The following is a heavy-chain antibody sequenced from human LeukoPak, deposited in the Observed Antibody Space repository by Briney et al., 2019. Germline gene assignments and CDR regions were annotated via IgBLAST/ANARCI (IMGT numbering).Heavy chain of an antibody. J-gene: IGHJ4*02. Sequence: PSETLSLTCAVSGGSISSSNWWSWVRQPPGKGLEWIGEINHSGSTNYNPSLKSRVTISVDTSKNQFSLKLSSVTAADTAVYYCARSWYYDSSGYVSTTFDYWGQGTLVTVSS. D-gene: IGHD3-22*01. CDR1: GGSISSSNW. V-gene: IGHV4-4*02. CDR3: ARSWYYDSSGYVSTTFDY. CDR2: INHSGST.